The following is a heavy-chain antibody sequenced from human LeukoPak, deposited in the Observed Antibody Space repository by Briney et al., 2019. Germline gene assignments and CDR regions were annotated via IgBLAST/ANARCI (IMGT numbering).Heavy chain of an antibody. CDR2: IIPIFGTA. CDR3: AREVSYDFWSGYINLDP. Sequence: SVKVSCKASGGTFSSYAISWVRQAPGQGLEWMGGIIPIFGTANYAQKFQGRVTITADESTSTAYMELSSLRSEDTAVYYCAREVSYDFWSGYINLDPWGQGTLVTVSS. CDR1: GGTFSSYA. V-gene: IGHV1-69*13. J-gene: IGHJ5*02. D-gene: IGHD3-3*01.